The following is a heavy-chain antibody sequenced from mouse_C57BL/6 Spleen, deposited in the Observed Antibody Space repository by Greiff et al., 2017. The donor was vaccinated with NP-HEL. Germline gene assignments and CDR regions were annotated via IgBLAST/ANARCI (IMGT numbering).Heavy chain of an antibody. CDR1: GYTFTSYW. Sequence: QVQLQQPGAELVKPGASVKLSCKASGYTFTSYWMHWVKQRPGQGLEWIGMIHPNSGSTNYHEKFKSKATLTVDKSSSTAYMQLSSLTSEDSAVYYCARVYDYDGTAWFAYWGQGTLVTVSA. CDR3: ARVYDYDGTAWFAY. J-gene: IGHJ3*01. D-gene: IGHD2-4*01. V-gene: IGHV1-64*01. CDR2: IHPNSGST.